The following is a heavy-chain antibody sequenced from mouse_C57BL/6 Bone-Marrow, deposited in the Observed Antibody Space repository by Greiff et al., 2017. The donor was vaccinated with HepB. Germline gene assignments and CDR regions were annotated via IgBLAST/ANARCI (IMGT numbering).Heavy chain of an antibody. CDR3: ARQELGRGY. CDR2: ISSGGSYT. CDR1: GFTFSSYG. D-gene: IGHD4-1*01. J-gene: IGHJ2*01. V-gene: IGHV5-6*02. Sequence: DVKLVESGGDLVKPGGSLKLSCAASGFTFSSYGMSWVRQTPDKRLEWVATISSGGSYTYYPDSVKGRFTISRDNAKNTLYLQMSSLKSEDTAMYYCARQELGRGYWGQGTTLTVSS.